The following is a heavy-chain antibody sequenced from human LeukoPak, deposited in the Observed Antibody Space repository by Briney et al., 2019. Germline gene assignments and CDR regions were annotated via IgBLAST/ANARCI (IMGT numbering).Heavy chain of an antibody. CDR3: ARGHPIYYYDSSGRIRGYFDY. Sequence: SETLSLTCAVYGGSFSGYYWSWIRQPPGKGLEWIGEINHSGSTNYNPSLKSRVTISVDTSKNQFSLKLSSVTAADTAVYYCARGHPIYYYDSSGRIRGYFDYWGQGTLVTVSS. V-gene: IGHV4-34*01. CDR2: INHSGST. CDR1: GGSFSGYY. D-gene: IGHD3-22*01. J-gene: IGHJ4*02.